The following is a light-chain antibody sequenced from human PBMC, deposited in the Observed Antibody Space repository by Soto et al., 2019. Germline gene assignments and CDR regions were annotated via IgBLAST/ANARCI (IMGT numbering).Light chain of an antibody. CDR1: QSISTY. J-gene: IGKJ4*01. V-gene: IGKV1-39*01. Sequence: DIQLTQSPSLLSASVGDRVTITCRASQSISTYLIWYQQKPGKAPTVLINVASTLRSGVPSRFSGSGSGTDFNLTINSLQPEDFATYFCQQSFTTPLTFGGGTKVDIK. CDR2: VAS. CDR3: QQSFTTPLT.